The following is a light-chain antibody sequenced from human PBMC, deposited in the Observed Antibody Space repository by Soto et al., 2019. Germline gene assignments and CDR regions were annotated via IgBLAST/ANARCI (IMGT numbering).Light chain of an antibody. CDR2: WAS. CDR1: QTLLYNSNNKNY. Sequence: DIVMTQSPDSLSVSLGERATFSCKSSQTLLYNSNNKNYLAWFQQKPGQAPKLLIYWASTRNSGVPDRFSGSGSGTDFTRTISNLQAEDVATYYCQQYYHVPVTFGQGTRLEI. J-gene: IGKJ5*01. V-gene: IGKV4-1*01. CDR3: QQYYHVPVT.